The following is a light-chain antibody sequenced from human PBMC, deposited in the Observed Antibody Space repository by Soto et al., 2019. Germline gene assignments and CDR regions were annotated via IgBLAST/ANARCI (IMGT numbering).Light chain of an antibody. CDR2: SAS. CDR1: QSISSN. CDR3: QQYHDWPPLT. Sequence: EIVMTQSPATLSVSPGQRVTLSCRASQSISSNLAWYQQKPGQPPRLLFYSASARATGTSARFSVSESGTEFSLTISSLQSEDVAIYYCQQYHDWPPLTFGGGTKVQIK. V-gene: IGKV3-15*01. J-gene: IGKJ4*01.